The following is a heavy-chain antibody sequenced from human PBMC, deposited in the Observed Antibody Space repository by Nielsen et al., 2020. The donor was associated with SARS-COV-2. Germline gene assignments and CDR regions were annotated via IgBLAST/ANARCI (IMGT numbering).Heavy chain of an antibody. J-gene: IGHJ3*02. CDR1: GGSITTTTYY. V-gene: IGHV4-39*07. CDR3: ARVFCSTTSCFGEGAFDI. D-gene: IGHD2-2*01. CDR2: INHSGST. Sequence: SETLSLTCTVSGGSITTTTYYWAWIRQSPGKGLEWIGEINHSGSTNYNPSLKSRVTISIDTSKKQFSLNLNSVTAADTAVYYCARVFCSTTSCFGEGAFDIWGQGTMVTVSS.